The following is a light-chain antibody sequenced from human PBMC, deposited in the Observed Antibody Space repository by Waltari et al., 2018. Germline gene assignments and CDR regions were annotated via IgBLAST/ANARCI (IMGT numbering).Light chain of an antibody. Sequence: SWRASQSVSSYLAWYQQKPGQAPRLLIYDASKRATGIPARFTGSGSGTHFTLTISSLEPEDFAVYYCQQRSKWFTFGGGTKVEIK. CDR1: QSVSSY. CDR2: DAS. J-gene: IGKJ4*01. CDR3: QQRSKWFT. V-gene: IGKV3-11*01.